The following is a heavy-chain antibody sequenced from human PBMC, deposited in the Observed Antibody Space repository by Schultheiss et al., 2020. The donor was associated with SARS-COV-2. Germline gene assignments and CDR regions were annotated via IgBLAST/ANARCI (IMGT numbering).Heavy chain of an antibody. Sequence: GGSLRLSCAASGFTFFNTWMNWVRQGPGKGLVWVSRINSDGSSTSYADSVKGRFTISRDNSKNTLYLQMNSLRAEDTAVYYCVRDRSWWTPYNCFDLWGRGTLVTVSS. D-gene: IGHD2-15*01. CDR1: GFTFFNTW. J-gene: IGHJ5*02. CDR3: VRDRSWWTPYNCFDL. V-gene: IGHV3-74*01. CDR2: INSDGSST.